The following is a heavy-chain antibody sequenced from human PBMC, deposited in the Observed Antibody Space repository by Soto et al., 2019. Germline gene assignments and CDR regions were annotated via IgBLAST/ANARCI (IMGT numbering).Heavy chain of an antibody. Sequence: GGSLRLSCAASGFTFSNYGMSWVRQAPGKGLEWVSALPEIGTNTYYADSVKGRFTISRDNSKNTLFLQINNLRAGDTAVYYCEKKRGVGATWYFDYWGQGTLVTVSS. V-gene: IGHV3-23*01. CDR1: GFTFSNYG. CDR3: EKKRGVGATWYFDY. CDR2: LPEIGTNT. J-gene: IGHJ4*02. D-gene: IGHD1-26*01.